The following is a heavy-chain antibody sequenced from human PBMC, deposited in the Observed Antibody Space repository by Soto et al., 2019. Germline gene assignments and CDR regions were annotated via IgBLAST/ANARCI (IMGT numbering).Heavy chain of an antibody. CDR1: GYTLTELS. Sequence: QVQLVQSGAEVKKPGASVKVSCKVSGYTLTELSMHWVRQAPGKGLEWMGGFDPEDGETIYAQKFQGRVTMTEDTAXXTAYMELSSLRSEDTALYYCATYSSSHYYYYGRDVWGQGTTVTVSS. CDR2: FDPEDGET. J-gene: IGHJ6*02. V-gene: IGHV1-24*01. CDR3: ATYSSSHYYYYGRDV. D-gene: IGHD6-6*01.